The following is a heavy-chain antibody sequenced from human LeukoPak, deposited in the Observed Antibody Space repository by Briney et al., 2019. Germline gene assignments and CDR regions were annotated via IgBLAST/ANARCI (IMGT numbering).Heavy chain of an antibody. Sequence: GGSLRLSCAASGFTFSSYEMSWGRQAPGKGLEWVSYISSSGSTKYYADSVKGRFTISRDNAKNSLYLQMNSLRAEDTAVYYCAELGITMIGGVWGKGTTVTISS. J-gene: IGHJ6*04. CDR3: AELGITMIGGV. CDR1: GFTFSSYE. CDR2: ISSSGSTK. D-gene: IGHD3-10*02. V-gene: IGHV3-48*03.